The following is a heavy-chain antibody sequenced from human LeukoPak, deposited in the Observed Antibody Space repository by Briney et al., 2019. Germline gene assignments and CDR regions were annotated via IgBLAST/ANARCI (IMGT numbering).Heavy chain of an antibody. J-gene: IGHJ6*02. CDR1: GGSFSCYY. V-gene: IGHV4-34*01. CDR2: INHSGST. D-gene: IGHD2-2*01. Sequence: SETLSLTCAVYGGSFSCYYWSWIRQPPGKGLEWIGEINHSGSTNYNPSLKSRVTISVDTSKNQFSLKLSSVTAADTAVYYCARGHCSSTSCYYYYGMDVWGQGTTVTVSS. CDR3: ARGHCSSTSCYYYYGMDV.